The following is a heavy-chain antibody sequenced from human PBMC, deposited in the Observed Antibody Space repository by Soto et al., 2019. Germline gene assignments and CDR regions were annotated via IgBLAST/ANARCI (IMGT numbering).Heavy chain of an antibody. V-gene: IGHV3-30*03. D-gene: IGHD3-10*01. Sequence: QVQLVESGAGVVQPGRSLRLSCAASGFTFSNYGMHWVRQAPGKGLDWVADISYDGSIEYYSESVKGRFTMSRDNSDNTVYLQMNSLRTEDTAVYCCGRDWVWFGAQPIDNWGQGTLVTVSS. CDR3: GRDWVWFGAQPIDN. J-gene: IGHJ4*02. CDR2: ISYDGSIE. CDR1: GFTFSNYG.